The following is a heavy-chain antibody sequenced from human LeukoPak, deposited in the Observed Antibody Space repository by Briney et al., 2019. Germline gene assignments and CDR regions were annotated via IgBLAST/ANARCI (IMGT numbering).Heavy chain of an antibody. CDR3: ARDLRGYYTFDY. D-gene: IGHD3-22*01. CDR1: GFTFSSYW. CDR2: IKEDGSEK. V-gene: IGHV3-7*01. J-gene: IGHJ4*02. Sequence: GGSLRLSCAASGFTFSSYWMSWVRQAPGKGLEWVANIKEDGSEKYYVDSVKGRLTISRDTAKNSLYLQMNSLRDEDTAVYYCARDLRGYYTFDYWGQGTLVTVSS.